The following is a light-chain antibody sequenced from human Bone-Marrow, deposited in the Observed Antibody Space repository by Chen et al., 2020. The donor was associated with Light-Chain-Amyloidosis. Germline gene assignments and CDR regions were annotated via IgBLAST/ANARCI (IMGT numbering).Light chain of an antibody. CDR2: EVT. CDR3: SSYTITNTLV. J-gene: IGLJ1*01. V-gene: IGLV2-14*01. Sequence: QSALPQPAPESGSPGQSITISCTGTSSDVGGDNHVSWYQQHPDKAPNLMIYEVTNRPSRVPDRFSGSKSDNTASLTISGLQTEDEADYFCSSYTITNTLVFGSGTRVTVL. CDR1: SSDVGGDNH.